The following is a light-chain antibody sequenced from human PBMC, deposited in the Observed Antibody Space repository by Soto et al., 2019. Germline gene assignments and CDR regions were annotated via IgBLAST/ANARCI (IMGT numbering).Light chain of an antibody. J-gene: IGKJ1*01. V-gene: IGKV3-20*01. CDR3: QQYGSSPTT. Sequence: EIGWTQSPGTLSLSPGERATLSCRASQSVSSSYLAWYQQKPGQAPRLLIYGASSRATGIPDRFSGSGSGTDFTLTISRLEPEDFAGYYCQQYGSSPTTFGQGTKV. CDR2: GAS. CDR1: QSVSSSY.